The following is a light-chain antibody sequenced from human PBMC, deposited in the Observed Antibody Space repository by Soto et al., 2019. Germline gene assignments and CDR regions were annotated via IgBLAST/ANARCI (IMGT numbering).Light chain of an antibody. J-gene: IGLJ1*01. CDR3: SSYTSSSTQV. V-gene: IGLV2-14*01. Sequence: QSALTQPASVSGSPGQSITISCSGTSSDVGGYNYVSWYQQHPGKAPKLMIYEVSNRPSGVSNRVSGSKSGNTASLTISGLQTEDEADYYCSSYTSSSTQVFGSGTKVTV. CDR2: EVS. CDR1: SSDVGGYNY.